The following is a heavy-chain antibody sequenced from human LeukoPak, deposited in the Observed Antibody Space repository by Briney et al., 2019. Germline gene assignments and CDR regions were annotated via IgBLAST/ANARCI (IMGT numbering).Heavy chain of an antibody. V-gene: IGHV4-61*02. CDR2: ISSSGST. J-gene: IGHJ4*02. CDR3: ARAKIVVVVAARYGYFDY. CDR1: GDSISSGDYY. Sequence: PSETLSLTCTVSGDSISSGDYYWSWIRQPAGKGLEWIGRISSSGSTYYNPSLKSRVTISVDTSKNQFSLKLSSVTAADTAVYYCARAKIVVVVAARYGYFDYWGQGTLVTVSS. D-gene: IGHD2-15*01.